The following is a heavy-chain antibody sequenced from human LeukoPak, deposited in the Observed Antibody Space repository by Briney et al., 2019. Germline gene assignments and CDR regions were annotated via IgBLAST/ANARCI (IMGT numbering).Heavy chain of an antibody. CDR2: IYTSGST. CDR1: GGSISSGSYY. J-gene: IGHJ4*02. Sequence: SQTLSLTCTVSGGSISSGSYYWSWIRQPAGKGLEWIGRIYTSGSTNYNPSLKSRVTISVDTPKNQFSLKLSSVTAADTAVYYCARDGYSSGYYFDYWGQGTLVTVSS. CDR3: ARDGYSSGYYFDY. V-gene: IGHV4-61*02. D-gene: IGHD3-22*01.